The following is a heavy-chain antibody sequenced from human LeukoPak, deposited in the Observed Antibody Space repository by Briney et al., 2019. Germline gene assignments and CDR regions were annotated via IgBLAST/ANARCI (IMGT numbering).Heavy chain of an antibody. J-gene: IGHJ4*02. D-gene: IGHD6-13*01. V-gene: IGHV3-20*04. Sequence: GGSLRLSCAASGFIFDDYGMSWVRQAPGKGLEWVSGINWNGGSTGYGDSVEGRFTISRGNAKNSLYLQMNGLRAEDTALYYCARDLKRLAAVQPPEFDYRGQGTLVTVSS. CDR3: ARDLKRLAAVQPPEFDY. CDR1: GFIFDDYG. CDR2: INWNGGST.